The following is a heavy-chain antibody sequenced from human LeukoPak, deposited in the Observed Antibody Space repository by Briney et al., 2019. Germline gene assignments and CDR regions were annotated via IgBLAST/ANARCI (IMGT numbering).Heavy chain of an antibody. V-gene: IGHV1-46*01. CDR2: INPSGDST. CDR1: GYTFTSYY. Sequence: ASVKVSCKPSGYTFTSYYIHWVRQAPGQGLEWMGVINPSGDSTSYAQKFQGRVTMTRDTSTSTVYMELSSLRSEDTAIYYCAKLAASETGEGSWGQGTLVTVSS. J-gene: IGHJ5*02. CDR3: AKLAASETGEGS. D-gene: IGHD6-13*01.